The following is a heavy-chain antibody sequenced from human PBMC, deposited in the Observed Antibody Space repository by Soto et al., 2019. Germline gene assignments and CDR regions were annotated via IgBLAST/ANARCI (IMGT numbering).Heavy chain of an antibody. CDR1: GGTFSSYA. V-gene: IGHV1-69*13. J-gene: IGHJ6*02. CDR2: IIPIFGTA. D-gene: IGHD5-18*01. Sequence: SVKVSCKASGGTFSSYAISWVRQAPGQGLEWMGGIIPIFGTANYAQKFQGRVTITADESTSTAYMELSSLRSEDTAVYYCARGYSYGFPYYYRMYVCAQRTTVTVS. CDR3: ARGYSYGFPYYYRMYV.